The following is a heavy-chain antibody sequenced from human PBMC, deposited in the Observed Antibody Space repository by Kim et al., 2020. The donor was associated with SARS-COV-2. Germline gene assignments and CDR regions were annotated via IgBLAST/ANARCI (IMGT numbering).Heavy chain of an antibody. CDR1: GFTFSDYY. CDR2: ISSSRSYT. V-gene: IGHV3-11*03. Sequence: GGSLRLSCAASGFTFSDYYMSWIRQAPGKGLEWVSYISSSRSYTNYADSVKGRFTITRDNAKNSLYLQMNSLRAEDTAVYYCARVGYDYVWGSYRDYYYYYGMDGWGQGTTVTVSS. CDR3: ARVGYDYVWGSYRDYYYYYGMDG. J-gene: IGHJ6*02. D-gene: IGHD3-16*02.